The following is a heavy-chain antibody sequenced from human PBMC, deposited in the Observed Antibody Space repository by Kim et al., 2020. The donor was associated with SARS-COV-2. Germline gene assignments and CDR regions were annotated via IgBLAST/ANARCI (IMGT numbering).Heavy chain of an antibody. CDR2: INHSGST. Sequence: SETLSLTCAVYGGSFSGYYWSWIRQPPGKGLEWIGEINHSGSTNYNPSLKSRVTISVDTSKNQFSLKLSSVTAADTAVYYCARERSRWKLIWFGDRLKDAFDIWGQGTMVTVSS. V-gene: IGHV4-34*01. J-gene: IGHJ3*02. CDR1: GGSFSGYY. D-gene: IGHD3-10*01. CDR3: ARERSRWKLIWFGDRLKDAFDI.